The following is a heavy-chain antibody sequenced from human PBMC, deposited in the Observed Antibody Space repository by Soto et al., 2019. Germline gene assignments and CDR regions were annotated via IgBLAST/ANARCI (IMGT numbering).Heavy chain of an antibody. D-gene: IGHD5-18*01. CDR3: ASRIARNRNSYGYGGWFDP. J-gene: IGHJ5*02. CDR2: INHSGST. CDR1: GGSFSGYY. Sequence: PSETLSLTCAVYGGSFSGYYWSWIRQPPGKGLEWIGEINHSGSTNYNPSLKSRVTISVDTSKNQFSLKLSSVTAADTAVYYCASRIARNRNSYGYGGWFDPWGQGTLATVSS. V-gene: IGHV4-34*01.